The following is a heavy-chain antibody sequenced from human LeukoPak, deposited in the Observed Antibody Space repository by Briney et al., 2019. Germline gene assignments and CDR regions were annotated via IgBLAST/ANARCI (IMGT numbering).Heavy chain of an antibody. V-gene: IGHV4-4*07. CDR1: GGSLSSYY. CDR2: IYTSGST. D-gene: IGHD2-2*02. Sequence: SETLSLTCTVSGGSLSSYYWSWVRQPAGKGLEWIGRIYTSGSTNYNPSLKSRVTMSVDTSKNQFSLKLSSVTAADTAVYYCARSIVVVPAAIGGYNWFDPWGQGTLVTVSS. CDR3: ARSIVVVPAAIGGYNWFDP. J-gene: IGHJ5*02.